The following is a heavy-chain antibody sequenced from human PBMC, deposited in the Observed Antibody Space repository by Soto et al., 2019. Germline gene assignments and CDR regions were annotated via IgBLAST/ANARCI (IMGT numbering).Heavy chain of an antibody. CDR2: IDPDGSDT. CDR1: GFAFSRFP. J-gene: IGHJ4*02. Sequence: GGSLRLSCAASGFAFSRFPMHWVRQAPGKGLAWVSRIDPDGSDTTYADSVKGRFTISRDNAKNIVYLQMSSLRAEDTALYYCATMAGTYPYWGQGTLVTVSS. V-gene: IGHV3-74*01. D-gene: IGHD1-26*01. CDR3: ATMAGTYPY.